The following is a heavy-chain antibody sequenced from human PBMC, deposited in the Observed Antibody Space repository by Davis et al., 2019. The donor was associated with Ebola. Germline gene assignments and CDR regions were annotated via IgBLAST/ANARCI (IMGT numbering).Heavy chain of an antibody. CDR3: TPEGGAFDI. V-gene: IGHV3-15*01. Sequence: WIRQPPGKGLEWVGRIKSKTDGGTTDYAAPVKGRFTISRDDSKNTLDLQMNSLKTEDTAVYYCTPEGGAFDIWGQGTMVTVSS. J-gene: IGHJ3*02. CDR2: IKSKTDGGTT.